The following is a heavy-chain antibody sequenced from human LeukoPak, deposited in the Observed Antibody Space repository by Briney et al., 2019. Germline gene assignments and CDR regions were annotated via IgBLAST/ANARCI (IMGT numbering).Heavy chain of an antibody. V-gene: IGHV1-18*01. CDR3: ARSRSGYDSYYYYCMDV. Sequence: GASVKVSCKASGYTFTSYGISWVRQAPGQGLEWMGWISAYNGNTNYAQKLQGRVTMTTDTPTSTAYMELRSLRSDDTAVYYCARSRSGYDSYYYYCMDVWGKGTTVTVSS. J-gene: IGHJ6*03. D-gene: IGHD5-12*01. CDR1: GYTFTSYG. CDR2: ISAYNGNT.